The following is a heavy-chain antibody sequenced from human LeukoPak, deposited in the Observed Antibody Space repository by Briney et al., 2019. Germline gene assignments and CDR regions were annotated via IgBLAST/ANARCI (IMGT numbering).Heavy chain of an antibody. CDR3: VKASSSSPQYNWFDA. J-gene: IGHJ5*02. Sequence: GGSLRLSCAASGFTVSSNYMSWVRQAPGKGLEWVSVVSGTGGRTYYADSVKGRFTISRDNSKNTLNLQMNSLRAEDTALYYCVKASSSSPQYNWFDAWGQGTLVTVSS. CDR2: VSGTGGRT. CDR1: GFTVSSNY. V-gene: IGHV3-23*01. D-gene: IGHD6-6*01.